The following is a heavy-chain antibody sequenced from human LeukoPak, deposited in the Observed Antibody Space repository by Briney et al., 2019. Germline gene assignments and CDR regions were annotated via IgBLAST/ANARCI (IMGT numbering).Heavy chain of an antibody. V-gene: IGHV4-39*01. CDR1: GGSISSSSYY. D-gene: IGHD6-19*01. Sequence: SETLSLTCTVSGGSISSSSYYWGWIRQPPGKGLEWLGSIYYSGSTYYNPSLKSRVTISVDTSKNQFSLKLSSVTAADTAVYYCARKAGYSSGWQHFDYWGQGTLVTVSS. CDR3: ARKAGYSSGWQHFDY. J-gene: IGHJ4*02. CDR2: IYYSGST.